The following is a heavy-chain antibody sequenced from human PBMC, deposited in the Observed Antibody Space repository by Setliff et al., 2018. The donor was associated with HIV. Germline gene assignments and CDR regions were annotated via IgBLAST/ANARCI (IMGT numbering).Heavy chain of an antibody. J-gene: IGHJ4*02. CDR2: VNWHGSST. Sequence: GGSLRLSCAASGFTFSSYGMHWVRQAPGKGLEWVSGVNWHGSSTGYADSVKGRFVISRDNARNSLYLQMNSLRAEDTALYYCARENDRGWHWLDPFDYWGQGTLVTVSS. V-gene: IGHV3-20*04. CDR3: ARENDRGWHWLDPFDY. D-gene: IGHD6-19*01. CDR1: GFTFSSYG.